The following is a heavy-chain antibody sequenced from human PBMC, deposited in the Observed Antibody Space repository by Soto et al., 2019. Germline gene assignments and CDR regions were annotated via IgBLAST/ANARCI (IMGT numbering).Heavy chain of an antibody. J-gene: IGHJ4*02. V-gene: IGHV3-30*18. Sequence: GGSLRLSCAASGFTFSTYGIHWVRQAPGKGLEWVALISYDGGSKYYGDSVKGRFIISRDNSHNTVSLQMNSLRADDTAVYFCAKEQLAMTVVVADYFASWGQGTLVTVSS. D-gene: IGHD3-22*01. CDR1: GFTFSTYG. CDR2: ISYDGGSK. CDR3: AKEQLAMTVVVADYFAS.